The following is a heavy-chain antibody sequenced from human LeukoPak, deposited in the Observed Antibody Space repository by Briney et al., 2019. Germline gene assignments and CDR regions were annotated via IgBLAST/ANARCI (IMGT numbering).Heavy chain of an antibody. J-gene: IGHJ4*02. CDR3: AKGYCSGGSCNFDY. V-gene: IGHV3-23*01. Sequence: GRSLRLSCSASGFTFSSYAMSWVRQPPGKGLEWVSGIRDSGGSTYYADSVNGRFTISRDNSDNTLYLRMNSLRAEDTAVYYCAKGYCSGGSCNFDYWGQGTLVTVSS. D-gene: IGHD2-15*01. CDR2: IRDSGGST. CDR1: GFTFSSYA.